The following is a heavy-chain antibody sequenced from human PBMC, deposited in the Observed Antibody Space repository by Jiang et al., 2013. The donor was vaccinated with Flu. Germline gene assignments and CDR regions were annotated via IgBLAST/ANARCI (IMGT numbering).Heavy chain of an antibody. Sequence: GAEVKKPGASVKVSCKVSGYTLTELSMHWVRQAPGKGLEWMGGFDPEDGETIYAQKFQGRVTMTEDTSTDTAYMELSSLRSEGTAVYYCATARYYYDSSGTAPRFDYWGQGTLVTVSS. CDR1: GYTLTELS. J-gene: IGHJ4*02. CDR3: ATARYYYDSSGTAPRFDY. V-gene: IGHV1-24*01. CDR2: FDPEDGET. D-gene: IGHD3-22*01.